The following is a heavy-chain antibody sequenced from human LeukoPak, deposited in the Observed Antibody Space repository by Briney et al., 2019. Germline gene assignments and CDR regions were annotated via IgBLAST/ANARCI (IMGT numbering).Heavy chain of an antibody. J-gene: IGHJ6*02. CDR3: AKGRYCSGGSCYFSYYYYGMDV. CDR1: GFTFSSYA. CDR2: ISGSGGST. D-gene: IGHD2-15*01. V-gene: IGHV3-23*01. Sequence: GGSLRLSCAASGFTFSSYAMSWVRQAPGKGLEWGSAISGSGGSTYYAASVKGRFTISRDNSKTTLYLQMNSLRAEDTAVYYCAKGRYCSGGSCYFSYYYYGMDVWGQGTTVTVSS.